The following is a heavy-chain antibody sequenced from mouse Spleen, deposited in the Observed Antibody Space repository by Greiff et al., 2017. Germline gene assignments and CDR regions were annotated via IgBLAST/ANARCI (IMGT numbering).Heavy chain of an antibody. J-gene: IGHJ2*01. V-gene: IGHV5-6*01. D-gene: IGHD2-1*01. CDR2: ISSGGSYT. Sequence: EVMLVESGGDLVKPGGSLKLSCAASGFTFSSYGMSWVRQTPDKRLEWVATISSGGSYTYYPDSVKGRFTISRDNAKNTLYLQMSSLKSEDTAMYYCARHYGNYEGYFDYWGQGTTLTVSS. CDR3: ARHYGNYEGYFDY. CDR1: GFTFSSYG.